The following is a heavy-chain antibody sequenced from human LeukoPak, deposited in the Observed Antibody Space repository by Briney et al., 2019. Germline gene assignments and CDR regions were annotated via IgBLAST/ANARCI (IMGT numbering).Heavy chain of an antibody. CDR2: TYYRSKWSN. J-gene: IGHJ4*02. CDR1: GDSVSSKLVT. D-gene: IGHD6-13*01. Sequence: SQTLSLTCAISGDSVSSKLVTWNWIRQSPSRGLDWLGRTYYRSKWSNDYSESLKGRITINPDSSKNQFSLQLNSVSPEDTAAYYCARATSGTFDYWGQGTLVTVSP. CDR3: ARATSGTFDY. V-gene: IGHV6-1*01.